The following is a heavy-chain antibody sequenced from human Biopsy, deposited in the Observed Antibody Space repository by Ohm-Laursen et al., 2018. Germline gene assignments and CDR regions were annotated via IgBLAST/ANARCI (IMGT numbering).Heavy chain of an antibody. V-gene: IGHV1-8*01. CDR2: MNPNSGNT. J-gene: IGHJ2*01. Sequence: GASVKVSCKASGYTFTSYEINWVRQATGQGLEWMGWMNPNSGNTGYAQKFQGRVTMTRNTSISTAYMEVSSLRSEDTAVYYCVRVSVTAYTLPRWFFDLWGRGTLVTVSS. D-gene: IGHD2-21*02. CDR1: GYTFTSYE. CDR3: VRVSVTAYTLPRWFFDL.